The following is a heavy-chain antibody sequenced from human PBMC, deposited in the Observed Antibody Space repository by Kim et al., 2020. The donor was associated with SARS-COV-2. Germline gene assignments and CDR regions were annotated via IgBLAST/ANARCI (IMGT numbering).Heavy chain of an antibody. CDR3: ARDYYYGMDV. V-gene: IGHV1-46*03. CDR2: GST. Sequence: GSTTYTQNVRGGCTMPRDTTTSTVYMELSSLRSEDTAVYYCARDYYYGMDVWGQGTTVTVSS. J-gene: IGHJ6*02.